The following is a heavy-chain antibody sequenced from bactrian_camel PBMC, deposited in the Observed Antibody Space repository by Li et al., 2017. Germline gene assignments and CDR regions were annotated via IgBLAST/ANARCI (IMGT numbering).Heavy chain of an antibody. V-gene: IGHV3S6*01. CDR1: GDTHERRC. CDR3: AAGRVWTSLYSDYDY. D-gene: IGHD4*01. J-gene: IGHJ4*01. CDR2: MFRSGSAT. Sequence: VQLVESGGGLAQPGGSLRVSCVVSGDTHERRCVGWFRQAPGKEREGVARMFRSGSATVYADSVKGRFTIYQDNAKNTLILQMNSLKSEDTAMYYCAAGRVWTSLYSDYDYWGQGTQVTVS.